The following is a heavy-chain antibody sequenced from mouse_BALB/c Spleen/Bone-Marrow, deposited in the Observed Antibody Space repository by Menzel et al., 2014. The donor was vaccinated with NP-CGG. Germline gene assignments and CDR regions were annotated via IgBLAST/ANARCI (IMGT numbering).Heavy chain of an antibody. CDR3: TRSNYGYWSFDV. Sequence: QVQLKQSGAELVKPGASVKLSCKASGYTFTSYYMYWVKQRPGQGLEWIGEINPSNGGTNFNEKFKSKATLTVDKSSNTAYVQLSSLTSEDSAVYHCTRSNYGYWSFDVWGAGTTVTVSS. J-gene: IGHJ1*01. D-gene: IGHD1-1*01. CDR1: GYTFTSYY. V-gene: IGHV1S81*02. CDR2: INPSNGGT.